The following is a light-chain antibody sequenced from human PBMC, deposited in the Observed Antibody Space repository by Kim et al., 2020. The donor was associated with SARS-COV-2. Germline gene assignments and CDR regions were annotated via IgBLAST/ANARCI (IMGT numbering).Light chain of an antibody. J-gene: IGLJ2*01. V-gene: IGLV2-14*03. CDR2: DVS. CDR1: SSDVGDFNY. CDR3: SSYTSNSARV. Sequence: GQSITISCTGSSSDVGDFNYVSWYQQHPGKAPKLMIYDVSHRPSGVSSRFSGSKSGNTASLTISGLQAEDEADYYCSSYTSNSARVFGGGTQLTVL.